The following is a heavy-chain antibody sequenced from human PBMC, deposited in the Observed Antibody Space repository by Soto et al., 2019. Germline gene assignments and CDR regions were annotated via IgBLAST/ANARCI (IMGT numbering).Heavy chain of an antibody. Sequence: QVQLVESGGGVVQPGRSLRLSCAASGFTFSNYGIHWVRQAPGRGLEWVAVIWYDENNKYYADSVKGRFTISRDNSKNTLYLQMNSLRAEDTAIYYCARDKGGGAVVPVYWGQGTLVTVSS. CDR1: GFTFSNYG. J-gene: IGHJ4*02. D-gene: IGHD6-19*01. CDR2: IWYDENNK. CDR3: ARDKGGGAVVPVY. V-gene: IGHV3-33*01.